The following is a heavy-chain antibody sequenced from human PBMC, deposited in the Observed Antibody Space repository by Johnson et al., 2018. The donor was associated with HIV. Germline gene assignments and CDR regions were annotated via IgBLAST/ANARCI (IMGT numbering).Heavy chain of an antibody. CDR3: ARGSRYTHDNDDVYLLHAFDI. V-gene: IGHV3-7*01. Sequence: VQLVESGGGLVQPGGSLRLSCAASGFTFSSYWMSWVRQAPGKGLEWVANIKQDGSENYYADSVKGRFTISRDSSKNTLYLQVNSLRAEDTAVYYCARGSRYTHDNDDVYLLHAFDIWGQGTVVTVSS. CDR2: IKQDGSEN. D-gene: IGHD3-16*01. J-gene: IGHJ3*02. CDR1: GFTFSSYW.